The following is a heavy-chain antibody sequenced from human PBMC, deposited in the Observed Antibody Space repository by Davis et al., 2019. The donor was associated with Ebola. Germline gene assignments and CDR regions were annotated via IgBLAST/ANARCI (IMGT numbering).Heavy chain of an antibody. CDR2: ISGSGRT. D-gene: IGHD4/OR15-4a*01. V-gene: IGHV4-59*02. J-gene: IGHJ4*02. Sequence: PSETLSLTCTVSDGSVSGHYWNWFRQPPGKGLEWIGFISGSGRTSYNPALKSRVTISADTSKNQFSLNLSTVAAADTAVYFCARFGAGAYWGQGTLVTVSS. CDR1: DGSVSGHY. CDR3: ARFGAGAY.